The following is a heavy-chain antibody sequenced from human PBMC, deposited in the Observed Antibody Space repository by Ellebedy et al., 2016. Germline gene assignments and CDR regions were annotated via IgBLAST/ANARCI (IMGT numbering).Heavy chain of an antibody. CDR2: ISSSSSYI. Sequence: GESLKISCAASGFTFSSYSMNWVRQAPGKGLEWVSSISSSSSYIFYADSVKGRFTISRDNAKNSLYLQMNSLRAGDTAVYYCGRYCSGDSCYSEVWGQGTLVTVSS. CDR1: GFTFSSYS. CDR3: GRYCSGDSCYSEV. V-gene: IGHV3-21*01. J-gene: IGHJ4*02. D-gene: IGHD2-15*01.